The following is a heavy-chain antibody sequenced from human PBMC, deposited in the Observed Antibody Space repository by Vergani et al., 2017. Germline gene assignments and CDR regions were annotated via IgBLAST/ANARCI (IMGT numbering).Heavy chain of an antibody. CDR3: ARVIRGYSGYDLAY. CDR1: GYTFTGYY. V-gene: IGHV1-2*04. J-gene: IGHJ4*02. Sequence: QVQLVQSGAEVKKPGASVKVSCKASGYTFTGYYMHWVRQAPGQGLEWVGWINPNSGGTNYAQKFQGWVTMTRDTSTSTAYMERSRLRSDDTAVYYCARVIRGYSGYDLAYWGQGTLVTVSS. D-gene: IGHD5-12*01. CDR2: INPNSGGT.